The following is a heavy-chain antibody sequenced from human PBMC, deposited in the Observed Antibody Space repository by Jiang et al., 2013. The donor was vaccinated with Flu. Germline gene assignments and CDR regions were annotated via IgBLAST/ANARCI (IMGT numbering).Heavy chain of an antibody. CDR1: GGSISSSSCY. CDR3: ATEATTASGWFDP. V-gene: IGHV4-39*01. Sequence: PGLVKPSETLSLTCTVSGGSISSSSCYWGWIRQPPGKGLEWIGSIYYSGSTYYNPSLKSRVTISVDTSKNQFSLKLSSVTAADTAVYYCATEATTASGWFDPWGQGTLVTVSS. D-gene: IGHD1-1*01. CDR2: IYYSGST. J-gene: IGHJ5*02.